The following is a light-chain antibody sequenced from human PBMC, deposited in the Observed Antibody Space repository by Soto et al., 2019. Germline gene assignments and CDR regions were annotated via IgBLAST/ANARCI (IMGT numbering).Light chain of an antibody. V-gene: IGLV2-11*01. Sequence: QSALTQPRSVSGSPGQSVTISCTGTGSDVGGYNYVSLYQHYPDKTPKVMIYDVTKRPAGVPDRVSGSKSGNPAPLTISGLQAYDKADYYCCSYAGSYTYVLGTGTKLPVL. CDR1: GSDVGGYNY. CDR3: CSYAGSYTYV. CDR2: DVT. J-gene: IGLJ1*01.